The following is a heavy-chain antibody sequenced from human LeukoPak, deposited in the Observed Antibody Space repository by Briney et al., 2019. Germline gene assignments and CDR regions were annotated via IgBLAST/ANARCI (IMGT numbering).Heavy chain of an antibody. CDR2: IIPIFGTA. D-gene: IGHD6-6*01. CDR1: GGTFSSYA. V-gene: IGHV1-69*05. CDR3: AKSSAARPEWFDP. Sequence: SVKVSCKASGGTFSSYAISWVRQAPGQGLEWMGWIIPIFGTANYAQKFQGRVTITTDESTRTAYMELSSLRSEDTAVYYCAKSSAARPEWFDPWGQGTLVTVSS. J-gene: IGHJ5*02.